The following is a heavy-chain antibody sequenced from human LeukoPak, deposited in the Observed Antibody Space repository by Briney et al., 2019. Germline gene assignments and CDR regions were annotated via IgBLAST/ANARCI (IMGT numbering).Heavy chain of an antibody. J-gene: IGHJ6*02. CDR1: GGSFSSYA. CDR3: AREGTVTSDYYYYGMDV. V-gene: IGHV1-69*13. CDR2: IIPIFGTA. Sequence: ASVKVSCKASGGSFSSYAISWVRQAPGQGLEWMGGIIPIFGTANYAQKFQGRVTITADESTSTAYMELSSLGSEDTAVYYCAREGTVTSDYYYYGMDVWGQGTTVTVSS. D-gene: IGHD4-17*01.